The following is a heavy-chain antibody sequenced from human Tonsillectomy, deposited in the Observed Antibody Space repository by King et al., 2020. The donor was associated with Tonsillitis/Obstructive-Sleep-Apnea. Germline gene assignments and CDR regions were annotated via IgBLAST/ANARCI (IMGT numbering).Heavy chain of an antibody. J-gene: IGHJ4*02. V-gene: IGHV3-30*18. CDR3: AKDPSPYYGSGDDY. CDR1: GFTFSSYG. CDR2: ISYDGSNK. Sequence: VQLVESGGGVVQPGRSLRLSCAASGFTFSSYGMHWVRQAPGKGLEWVAVISYDGSNKYYADSVKGRFTISRDNSKNTLYLQMNSLRAEDTAVYYCAKDPSPYYGSGDDYWGKGTLVTVSS. D-gene: IGHD3-10*01.